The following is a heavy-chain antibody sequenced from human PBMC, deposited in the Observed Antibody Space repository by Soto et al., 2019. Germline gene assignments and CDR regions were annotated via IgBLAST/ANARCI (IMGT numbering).Heavy chain of an antibody. Sequence: GVSLILSCSASGFTFSNYAMSWFRQAPGKGLEWVSAISGSGGFTYYAYSVKGRFTIPRDNSKNTLYLQMSSLRAEDTAVYYCAKDRASSCEGHSWGQRTMVTVSS. CDR1: GFTFSNYA. D-gene: IGHD6-13*01. CDR2: ISGSGGFT. CDR3: AKDRASSCEGHS. V-gene: IGHV3-23*01. J-gene: IGHJ4*02.